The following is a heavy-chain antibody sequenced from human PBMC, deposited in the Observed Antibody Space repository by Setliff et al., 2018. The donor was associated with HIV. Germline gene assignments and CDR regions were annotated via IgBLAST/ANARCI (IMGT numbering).Heavy chain of an antibody. CDR1: GGSISSGTYY. Sequence: SETLSLTCTVSGGSISSGTYYWGWIRQPPGKGLEYIGTMYYSGSTYYNPSLRSRVTISVDTSKNHISLRLSSVTAADTAVYYCARHVTVVGYFETLAGSFNYWGQGTLVTVSS. CDR3: ARHVTVVGYFETLAGSFNY. J-gene: IGHJ4*02. V-gene: IGHV4-39*01. D-gene: IGHD2-21*01. CDR2: MYYSGST.